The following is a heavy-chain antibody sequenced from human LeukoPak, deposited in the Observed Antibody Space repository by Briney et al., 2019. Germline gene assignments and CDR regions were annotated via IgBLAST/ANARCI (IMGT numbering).Heavy chain of an antibody. V-gene: IGHV3-21*01. CDR3: ARDPRTYSSSSGGDY. CDR1: GFTFSSYS. D-gene: IGHD6-6*01. Sequence: GGSLRLSCAASGFTFSSYSMSWVRQAPGKGLEWVSSISSSSSYIYYADSVKGRFTISRDNAKNSLYLQMNSLRAEDTAVYYCARDPRTYSSSSGGDYWGQGTLVTVSS. J-gene: IGHJ4*02. CDR2: ISSSSSYI.